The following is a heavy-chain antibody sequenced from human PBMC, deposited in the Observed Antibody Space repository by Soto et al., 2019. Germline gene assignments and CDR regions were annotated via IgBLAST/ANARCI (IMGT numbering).Heavy chain of an antibody. CDR1: GFSLSTSGVG. Sequence: QITLKESGPTLVKPTQTLTLTCTVSGFSLSTSGVGVGWIRQPPGKALEWLADIYWDDDKRYSPPLKSRLTITKDSSKNQVVLTMTTMDAVDTGTYYCARRLRVSDGGTTSSWFDPWGQGTQVTVSS. CDR3: ARRLRVSDGGTTSSWFDP. D-gene: IGHD1-7*01. V-gene: IGHV2-5*02. J-gene: IGHJ5*02. CDR2: IYWDDDK.